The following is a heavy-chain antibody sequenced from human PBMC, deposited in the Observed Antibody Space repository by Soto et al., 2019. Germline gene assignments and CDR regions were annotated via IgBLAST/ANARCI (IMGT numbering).Heavy chain of an antibody. CDR3: ARDGMVYAIGAGYYYGMDV. CDR2: ISSSSSTI. J-gene: IGHJ6*02. CDR1: GFTFSSYS. V-gene: IGHV3-48*02. D-gene: IGHD2-8*01. Sequence: PGGSLRLSCAASGFTFSSYSMNWVRQAPGKGLEWVSYISSSSSTIYYADSVKGRFTISRDNAKNSLYLQMNSLRDEDTAVYYCARDGMVYAIGAGYYYGMDVWGQGTTVTVSS.